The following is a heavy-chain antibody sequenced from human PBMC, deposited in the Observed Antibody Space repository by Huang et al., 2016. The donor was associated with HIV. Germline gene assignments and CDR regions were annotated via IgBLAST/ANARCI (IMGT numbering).Heavy chain of an antibody. J-gene: IGHJ4*02. CDR3: AHLPEPSSPWTDY. CDR1: GFTFDDFS. CDR2: ITGDSDRV. D-gene: IGHD1-1*01. V-gene: IGHV3-9*01. Sequence: LRLSCGSSGFTFDDFSMHWVRQRPGQGLEYVAGITGDSDRVFYAASVKGRFTISRDNAKNSLYLQMNSLRVEDTALYYCAHLPEPSSPWTDYWGQGTLVTVSS.